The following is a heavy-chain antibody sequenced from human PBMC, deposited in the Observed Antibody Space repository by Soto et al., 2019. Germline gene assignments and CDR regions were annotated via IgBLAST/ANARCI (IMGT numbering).Heavy chain of an antibody. Sequence: KGLEWIGNIYYSGSTNYSPSLKSRVTISVDTSKNQFSLKLSSVTAADTAVYYCARHVFFSAEDGIGDVRSVTAVLLHRSSDL. CDR2: IYYSGST. J-gene: IGHJ2*01. CDR3: ARHVFFSAEDGIGDVRSVTAVLLHRSSDL. V-gene: IGHV4-39*01. D-gene: IGHD3-10*02.